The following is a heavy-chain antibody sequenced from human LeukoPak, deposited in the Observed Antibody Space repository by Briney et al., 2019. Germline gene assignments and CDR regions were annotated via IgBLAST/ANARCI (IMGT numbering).Heavy chain of an antibody. J-gene: IGHJ5*02. CDR1: GGSISSSSYY. Sequence: PSETLSLTCTVSGGSISSSSYYWSWIRQPAGKGLEWIGRIYTSGSTNYNPSLKSRVTMSVDTSKNQFSLKLSSVTAADTAVYYCARDIDSGSLTDLDWFDPWGQGTLVTVSS. V-gene: IGHV4-61*02. D-gene: IGHD1-26*01. CDR2: IYTSGST. CDR3: ARDIDSGSLTDLDWFDP.